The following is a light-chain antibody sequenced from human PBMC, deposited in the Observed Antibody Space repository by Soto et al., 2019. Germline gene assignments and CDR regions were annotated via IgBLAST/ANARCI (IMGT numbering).Light chain of an antibody. CDR2: DAS. V-gene: IGKV1-5*01. J-gene: IGKJ3*01. CDR1: QPISDW. Sequence: DTQLTQSPGTLSASIGDRVSITCRASQPISDWLAWYQHKPGQAPKLLIFDASSLEIGVPSRFSATGSGTEFTLNITSLQPDDFATYYCQQYNTDPYIFGPGTTVEI. CDR3: QQYNTDPYI.